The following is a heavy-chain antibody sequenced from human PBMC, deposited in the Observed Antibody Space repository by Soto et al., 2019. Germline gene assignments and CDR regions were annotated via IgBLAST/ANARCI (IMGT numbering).Heavy chain of an antibody. CDR1: GFTFSSYG. J-gene: IGHJ4*02. CDR2: IWYDGSNK. CDR3: ARDRVRDSSGYYPDY. Sequence: QVQLVESGGGVVQPGRSLRLSCAASGFTFSSYGMHWVRQAPGKGLEWVAVIWYDGSNKYYADSVKGRFTISRDNSKNTLYLQMNSLRAEDTAVYYCARDRVRDSSGYYPDYWGQGTLVTVSS. V-gene: IGHV3-33*01. D-gene: IGHD3-22*01.